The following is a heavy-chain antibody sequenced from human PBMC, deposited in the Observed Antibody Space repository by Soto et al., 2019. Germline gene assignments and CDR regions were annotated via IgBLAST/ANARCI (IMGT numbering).Heavy chain of an antibody. CDR1: GYTFSAYN. J-gene: IGHJ3*01. CDR3: AIGENFGDGVFDV. Sequence: QVQLVQSGAEMKKPGASVKVSCKASGYTFSAYNLHWVRQAPGQGPQWVGWINLNSGGIYYAPEFQDWVTMTRDTSISTAYMELNSLRSDDTAVYYCAIGENFGDGVFDVWGRGTMVTVSS. V-gene: IGHV1-2*04. CDR2: INLNSGGI. D-gene: IGHD4-17*01.